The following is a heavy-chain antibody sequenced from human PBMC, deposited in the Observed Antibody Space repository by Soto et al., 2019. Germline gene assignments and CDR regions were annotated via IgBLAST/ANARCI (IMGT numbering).Heavy chain of an antibody. V-gene: IGHV3-48*01. Sequence: EVQLVESGGGLVQPGGSLRLSCAASGFTFSSYSMNWVRQAPGKGLEWVSYISSSSSTIYYADSVKGRFTISRDNAKNSLYLQMNSLRAEDTAVYYCASLPGYSGYDLSYYFDYWGQGTLVTVSS. CDR1: GFTFSSYS. D-gene: IGHD5-12*01. CDR2: ISSSSSTI. J-gene: IGHJ4*02. CDR3: ASLPGYSGYDLSYYFDY.